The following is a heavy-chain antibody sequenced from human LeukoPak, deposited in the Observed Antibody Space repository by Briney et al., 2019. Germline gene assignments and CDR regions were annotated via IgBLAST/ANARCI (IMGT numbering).Heavy chain of an antibody. J-gene: IGHJ4*02. CDR3: ASNSIAAAGTVDY. Sequence: GGSLRLSCAASGFIFSSYGMHWVRQAPGKGLEWVAVISYDGSNKYYADSVKGRFTISRDNSKNTLYLQMNSLRAEDTAVYYCASNSIAAAGTVDYWGQGTLVTVSS. CDR2: ISYDGSNK. CDR1: GFIFSSYG. D-gene: IGHD6-13*01. V-gene: IGHV3-30*03.